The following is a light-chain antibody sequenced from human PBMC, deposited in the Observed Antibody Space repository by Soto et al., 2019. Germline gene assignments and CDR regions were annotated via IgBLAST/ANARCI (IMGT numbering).Light chain of an antibody. CDR1: ESVSNDH. Sequence: EIVLTQSPGTLSLSLGERATLSCRASESVSNDHLAWYQRKPGQAPSLLIYGASYRATDIPDRFSGSGSGTDFTLTLARLETEDFAVYICQEYGSTPPTFGLGTKVEI. V-gene: IGKV3-20*01. J-gene: IGKJ1*01. CDR2: GAS. CDR3: QEYGSTPPT.